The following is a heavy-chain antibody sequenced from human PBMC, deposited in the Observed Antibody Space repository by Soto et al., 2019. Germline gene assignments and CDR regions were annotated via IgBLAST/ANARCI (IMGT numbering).Heavy chain of an antibody. CDR3: ARGESGSKFRTTSWFDF. D-gene: IGHD1-1*01. CDR2: FYPGDSDT. Sequence: ESLKISCQGSGYTFTNYWIGWVRQMPGKGLEWMGIFYPGDSDTRYSPSLQGHVTISADKSISTAYLQWGGLKASDSAMYYCARGESGSKFRTTSWFDFWGQGTLVTVSS. V-gene: IGHV5-51*01. J-gene: IGHJ4*02. CDR1: GYTFTNYW.